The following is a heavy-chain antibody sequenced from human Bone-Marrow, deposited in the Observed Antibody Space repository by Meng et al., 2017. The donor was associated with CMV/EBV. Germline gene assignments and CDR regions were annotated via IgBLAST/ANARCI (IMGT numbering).Heavy chain of an antibody. D-gene: IGHD2-2*01. CDR3: AGYCSSTSCRYYYYGMDV. Sequence: SETLSLTCTVPGDSISSASYYWGWIRQPPGKGLEWIGSVYYNGSSYYSPSLKSRVTISVATSEKQFSLRLSSVTAADTAVYYCAGYCSSTSCRYYYYGMDVWGQGTTVTVSS. J-gene: IGHJ6*01. V-gene: IGHV4-39*07. CDR1: GDSISSASYY. CDR2: VYYNGSS.